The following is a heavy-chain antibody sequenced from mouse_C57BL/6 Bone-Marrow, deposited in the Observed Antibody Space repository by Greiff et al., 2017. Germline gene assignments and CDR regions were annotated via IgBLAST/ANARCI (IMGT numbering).Heavy chain of an antibody. D-gene: IGHD2-3*01. CDR2: ISYDGSN. V-gene: IGHV3-6*01. J-gene: IGHJ4*01. Sequence: EVQLQQSGPGLVKPSQSLSLTCSVTGYSITSGYYWNWIRQFPGNKLEWMGYISYDGSNNYNPSLKNRISITRDTSKNQFFLKLNSVTTEDTATYYCARVDDGYLYYAMDYWGQGTSVTVSS. CDR1: GYSITSGYY. CDR3: ARVDDGYLYYAMDY.